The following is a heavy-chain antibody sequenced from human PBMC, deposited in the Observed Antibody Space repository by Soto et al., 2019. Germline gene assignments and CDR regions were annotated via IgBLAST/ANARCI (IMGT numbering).Heavy chain of an antibody. CDR3: ARELREGLGELSFDFAFDI. J-gene: IGHJ3*02. CDR1: GFTFSSYS. CDR2: ISSSSTI. D-gene: IGHD3-16*02. Sequence: PGGSLRLSCAASGFTFSSYSMNWVRQAPGKGLEWVSYISSSSTIYYADSVKGRFTISRDNAKDSLYLQMNSLRAEDTAVYYCARELREGLGELSFDFAFDIWGQGTMVTVSS. V-gene: IGHV3-48*01.